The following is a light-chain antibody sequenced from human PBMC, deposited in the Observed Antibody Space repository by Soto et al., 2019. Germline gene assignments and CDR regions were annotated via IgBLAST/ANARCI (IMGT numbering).Light chain of an antibody. CDR1: QSIDRW. CDR2: DAT. Sequence: DIQMTQSPSTLSASVGDRVTITCRASQSIDRWMAWYQQKPGKAPKVLIWDATTLHRGVPSRFSGSRSGTEFTLTISSLQPDDFATYYCQQYNSYWTFGQGTKVDI. CDR3: QQYNSYWT. J-gene: IGKJ1*01. V-gene: IGKV1-5*01.